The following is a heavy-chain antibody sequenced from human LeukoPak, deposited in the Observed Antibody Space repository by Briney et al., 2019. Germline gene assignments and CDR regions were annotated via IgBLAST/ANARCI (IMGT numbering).Heavy chain of an antibody. V-gene: IGHV3-23*01. CDR1: GFTFSGNA. D-gene: IGHD6-19*01. Sequence: GGSLRLSCAASGFTFSGNARSWVRQAPGKGREWASATVGGGGTTFYADSVKGRFTISRDNSKNTVYLQMNSLRAEDTAVYFCAKARLSTGWAYNDYWGQGTLVTVSS. CDR3: AKARLSTGWAYNDY. J-gene: IGHJ4*02. CDR2: TVGGGGTT.